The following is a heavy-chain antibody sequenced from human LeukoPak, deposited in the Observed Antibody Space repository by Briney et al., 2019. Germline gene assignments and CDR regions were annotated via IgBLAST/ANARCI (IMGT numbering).Heavy chain of an antibody. V-gene: IGHV3-48*01. Sequence: GGSLRLSCAASGFTVSSYSMGWVRQAPGKGLEWVSYIGSNAIYADSVRGRFTISRDNAENSLYLQMNSLRAEDTAVYYCAKGPNGDSNYFFDYWGQGTLVTVSS. CDR1: GFTVSSYS. CDR3: AKGPNGDSNYFFDY. D-gene: IGHD4-11*01. CDR2: IGSNAI. J-gene: IGHJ4*02.